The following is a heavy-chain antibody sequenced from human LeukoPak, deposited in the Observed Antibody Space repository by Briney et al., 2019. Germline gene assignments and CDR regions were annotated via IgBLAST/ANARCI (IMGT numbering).Heavy chain of an antibody. CDR1: GGTFSGYA. CDR3: AILQGGYSYGTFDY. J-gene: IGHJ4*02. Sequence: ASVKVSCKASGGTFSGYAISWVRQAPGQGLEWMGRIIPILGIANYAQKFQGRVTITADKSTSTAYMELSSLRSEDTAVYYCAILQGGYSYGTFDYWGQGTLVTVSS. V-gene: IGHV1-69*04. CDR2: IIPILGIA. D-gene: IGHD5-18*01.